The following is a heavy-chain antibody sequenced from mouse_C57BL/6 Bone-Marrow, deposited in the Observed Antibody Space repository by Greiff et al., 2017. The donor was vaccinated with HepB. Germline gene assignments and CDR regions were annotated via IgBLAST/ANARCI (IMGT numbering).Heavy chain of an antibody. CDR3: ARPITTVVVRYFDV. J-gene: IGHJ1*03. CDR2: ISSGGSYT. V-gene: IGHV5-6*01. D-gene: IGHD1-1*01. Sequence: EVQVVESGGDLVKPGGSLKLSCAASGFTFSSYGMSWVRQTPDKRLEWVATISSGGSYTYYPDSVKGRFTISRDNAKNTLYLQMSSLKSEDTAMYYCARPITTVVVRYFDVWGTGTTVTVSS. CDR1: GFTFSSYG.